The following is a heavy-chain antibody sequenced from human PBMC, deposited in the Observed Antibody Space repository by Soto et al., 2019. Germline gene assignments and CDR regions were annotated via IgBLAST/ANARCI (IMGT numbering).Heavy chain of an antibody. CDR2: IIPIFGTA. CDR3: ARDKDFWSGYSTYYDSDYYYGMDV. D-gene: IGHD3-3*01. V-gene: IGHV1-69*13. Sequence: SVKVSCKASGGTFSSYAISWVRQAPGQGLEWMGGIIPIFGTANYAQKFQGRVTITADESTSTAYMELSSLRSEDTAVYYCARDKDFWSGYSTYYDSDYYYGMDVWGQGTTVTVSS. J-gene: IGHJ6*02. CDR1: GGTFSSYA.